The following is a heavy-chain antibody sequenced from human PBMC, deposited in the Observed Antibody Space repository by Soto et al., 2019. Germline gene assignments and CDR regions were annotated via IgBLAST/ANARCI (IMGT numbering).Heavy chain of an antibody. J-gene: IGHJ6*02. V-gene: IGHV1-46*01. CDR3: ARDQREGSSGLWEYGMDV. CDR2: VKSSGGGA. CDR1: GYIFTDYF. Sequence: ASVKVSCKTYGYIFTDYFIHWVRQAPGQGLEWMGLVKSSGGGAVYAQDFQGRVTMTRDTSTSTAYMEVSSLRLDDTAVYFCARDQREGSSGLWEYGMDVWGQGTTVTVSS. D-gene: IGHD6-6*01.